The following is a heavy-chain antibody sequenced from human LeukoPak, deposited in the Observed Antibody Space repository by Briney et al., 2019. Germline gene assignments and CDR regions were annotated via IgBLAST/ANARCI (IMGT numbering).Heavy chain of an antibody. CDR1: GYTFTGYY. CDR3: ARDLFQNWFDP. V-gene: IGHV1-2*02. D-gene: IGHD3-3*01. CDR2: INPNSGGT. J-gene: IGHJ5*02. Sequence: ASVKVSCEASGYTFTGYYIHWVRQAPGQGLEWMGWINPNSGGTKYAQKFQDRITMTRDTSISTVYMELSRLRSDDTAVYYCARDLFQNWFDPWGQGTLVTVSS.